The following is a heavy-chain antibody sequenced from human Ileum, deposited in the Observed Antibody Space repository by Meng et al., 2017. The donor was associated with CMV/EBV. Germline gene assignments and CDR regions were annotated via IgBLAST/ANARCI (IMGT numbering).Heavy chain of an antibody. Sequence: ETLSLTCGASGFGFSSYSMNWVRQAPGKGLEWVSYISSSGSIIYVDSVKGRFTISRDNDKNSLYLQMNSLRAEDTAVYYCVLEVGFDNWGQGTLVTVSS. D-gene: IGHD2-21*01. CDR1: GFGFSSYS. CDR3: VLEVGFDN. J-gene: IGHJ4*02. CDR2: ISSSGSII. V-gene: IGHV3-48*04.